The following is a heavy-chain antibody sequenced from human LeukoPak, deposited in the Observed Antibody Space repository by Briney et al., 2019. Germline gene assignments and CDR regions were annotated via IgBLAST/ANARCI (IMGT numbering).Heavy chain of an antibody. CDR1: GFTFSDYY. CDR3: ARAQVVPAATYYYYYGMDV. D-gene: IGHD2-2*01. Sequence: KPGGSLRLSCAASGFTFSDYYMNWIRLAAGKGLEWVSSISTSSTYANYADSVRGRFTISRDNANNSLYLQMNSLRAEDTAVYYCARAQVVPAATYYYYYGMDVWGKGTTVTVSS. J-gene: IGHJ6*04. V-gene: IGHV3-11*06. CDR2: ISTSSTYA.